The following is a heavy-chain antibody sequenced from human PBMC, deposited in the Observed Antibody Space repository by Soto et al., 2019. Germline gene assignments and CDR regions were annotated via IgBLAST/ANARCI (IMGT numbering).Heavy chain of an antibody. D-gene: IGHD6-13*01. CDR3: ARDHSSSWYNWFDP. J-gene: IGHJ5*02. CDR2: ISSSSSYI. CDR1: GFTFSSYS. Sequence: GESLKISCAASGFTFSSYSMNWVRQAPGKGLEWVSSISSSSSYIYYADSVKGRFTISRDNAKNSLYLQMNSLRAEDTAVYYCARDHSSSWYNWFDPWGQGTLVTVSS. V-gene: IGHV3-21*01.